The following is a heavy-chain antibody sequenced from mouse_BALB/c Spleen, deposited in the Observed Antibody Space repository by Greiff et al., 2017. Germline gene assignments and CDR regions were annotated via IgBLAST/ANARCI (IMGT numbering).Heavy chain of an antibody. D-gene: IGHD2-1*01. Sequence: EVQLQESGPELVKPGASVKMSCKASGYTFTSYVMHWVKQKPGQGLEWIGYINPYNDGTKYNEKFKGKATLTSDKSSSTAYMELSSLTSEDSAVYYCARRGNYYAMDYWGQGTSGTVSA. J-gene: IGHJ4*01. V-gene: IGHV1-14*01. CDR1: GYTFTSYV. CDR2: INPYNDGT. CDR3: ARRGNYYAMDY.